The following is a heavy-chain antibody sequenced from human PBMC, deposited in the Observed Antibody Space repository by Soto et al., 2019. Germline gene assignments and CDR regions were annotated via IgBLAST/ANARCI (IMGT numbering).Heavy chain of an antibody. CDR3: ARTRYYDPSIADY. J-gene: IGHJ4*02. CDR1: GVSISSGNW. D-gene: IGHD3-3*01. CDR2: IFHDGTA. V-gene: IGHV4-4*02. Sequence: PSETLSLTCAVSGVSISSGNWWTWVRQTPQRGLEYIGEIFHDGTANYYPSFERRVAISVDTSKNQFSLKLTSVTAADTAIYFCARTRYYDPSIADYWGQGTLVTVSS.